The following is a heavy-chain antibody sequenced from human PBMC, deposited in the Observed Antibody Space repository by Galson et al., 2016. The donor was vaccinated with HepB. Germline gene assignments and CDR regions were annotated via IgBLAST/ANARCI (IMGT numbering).Heavy chain of an antibody. J-gene: IGHJ3*02. Sequence: SVKVSCKASGYTFTSYGISWVRQAPGQGLEWMGWISAFNGDTNYAPKLQGRVTMTTDTSTSTAYMELRSLRSDDTAVYNCALSWEGAFDIWGQGTMVTVSS. CDR2: ISAFNGDT. V-gene: IGHV1-18*01. D-gene: IGHD1-26*01. CDR3: ALSWEGAFDI. CDR1: GYTFTSYG.